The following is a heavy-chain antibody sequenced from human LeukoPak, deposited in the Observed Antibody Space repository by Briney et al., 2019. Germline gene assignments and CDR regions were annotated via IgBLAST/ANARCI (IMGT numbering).Heavy chain of an antibody. CDR1: GGSISSYY. J-gene: IGHJ6*02. CDR2: IYYSGST. CDR3: ARDGYSYGGYYYGMDV. V-gene: IGHV4-59*01. D-gene: IGHD5-18*01. Sequence: SETLSLTCAVYGGSISSYYWSWIRQPPGKGLEWIGYIYYSGSTNYNPSLKSRVTISVDTSKNQFSLKLSSVTAADTAVYYCARDGYSYGGYYYGMDVWGQGTTVTVSS.